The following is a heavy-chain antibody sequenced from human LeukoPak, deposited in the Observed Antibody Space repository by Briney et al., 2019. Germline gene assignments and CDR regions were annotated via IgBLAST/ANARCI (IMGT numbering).Heavy chain of an antibody. CDR1: GFTFSIYA. Sequence: GGSLRLSCAASGFTFSIYAMSWVRQAPGKGLQWVSSINSRGESTWYADSVKGRFTITRDNSENILYLQMHSLSAEDTAVYYCARDRPNYYGSDGHYYRRDGDYWGRGTLVSVSS. CDR2: INSRGEST. CDR3: ARDRPNYYGSDGHYYRRDGDY. J-gene: IGHJ4*02. D-gene: IGHD3-22*01. V-gene: IGHV3-23*01.